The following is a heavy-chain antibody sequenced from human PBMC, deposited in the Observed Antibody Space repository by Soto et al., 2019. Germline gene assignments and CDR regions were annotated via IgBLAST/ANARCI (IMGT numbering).Heavy chain of an antibody. CDR2: ISVEGSTK. V-gene: IGHV3-30-3*01. CDR3: ASPGLSSDGTTPIDY. D-gene: IGHD1-1*01. Sequence: QVQLVESGGGVVQPGRSLRLSCAASGFTFNNYALHWVRQAPGTGLEWVAGISVEGSTKYYAESVKGRFTISRDNSQNTLYLQMNSMRADDTAVDYCASPGLSSDGTTPIDYWGQGTLVTVSS. J-gene: IGHJ4*02. CDR1: GFTFNNYA.